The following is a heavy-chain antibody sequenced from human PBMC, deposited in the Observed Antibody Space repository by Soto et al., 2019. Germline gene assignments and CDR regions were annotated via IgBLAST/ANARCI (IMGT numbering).Heavy chain of an antibody. V-gene: IGHV3-33*01. D-gene: IGHD4-4*01. CDR1: GFTFSSYG. CDR3: AREVSPTVTTGQYYYYGMDV. CDR2: IWYDGSNK. Sequence: GGSLRLSCAASGFTFSSYGMHWVRQAPGKGLEWVAVIWYDGSNKYYADSVKGRFTISRDNSKNTLYLQMNSLRAEDTAVYYCAREVSPTVTTGQYYYYGMDVWGQGTTVTVSS. J-gene: IGHJ6*02.